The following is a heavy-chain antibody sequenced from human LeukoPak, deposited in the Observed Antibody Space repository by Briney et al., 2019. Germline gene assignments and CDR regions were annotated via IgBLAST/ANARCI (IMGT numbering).Heavy chain of an antibody. CDR2: INHSGST. CDR1: GGSFSGYY. D-gene: IGHD3-22*01. Sequence: SETLSLTCAVYGGSFSGYYWSWIRQPPGKGLEWIGEINHSGSTNCNPSLKSRVTISVDTSKNRFSLKLSSVTAADTAVYYCARFYDSSGRHPSDAFDIWGQGTMVTVSS. J-gene: IGHJ3*02. CDR3: ARFYDSSGRHPSDAFDI. V-gene: IGHV4-34*01.